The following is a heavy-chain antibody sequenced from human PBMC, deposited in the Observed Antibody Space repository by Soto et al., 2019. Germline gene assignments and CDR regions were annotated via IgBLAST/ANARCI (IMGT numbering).Heavy chain of an antibody. CDR1: GYTFKDYD. D-gene: IGHD3-3*01. CDR3: ARRMTWSLWCFDL. Sequence: QVQLLQSGAEVKQPGTSVRVSCRASGYTFKDYDINWVRRAPGQGLEWMGWMNPNSGNTAYARKFDGRITMTRSVSAGTAFMELNSLAPGDTAVYYCARRMTWSLWCFDLWGSGTQVTVSS. V-gene: IGHV1-8*01. CDR2: MNPNSGNT. J-gene: IGHJ2*01.